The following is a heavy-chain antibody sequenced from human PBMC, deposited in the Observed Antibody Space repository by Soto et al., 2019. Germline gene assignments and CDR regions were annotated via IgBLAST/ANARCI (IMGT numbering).Heavy chain of an antibody. D-gene: IGHD3-9*01. J-gene: IGHJ2*01. Sequence: KGLEWVSTLSDNGGHTYYADAVKGRFTISRDNSKNTPYLQMNSLRDEDTAVYYCAFFFQAEYGIRDCSTVSAVLLNRSSDL. V-gene: IGHV3-23*01. CDR3: AFFFQAEYGIRDCSTVSAVLLNRSSDL. CDR2: LSDNGGHT.